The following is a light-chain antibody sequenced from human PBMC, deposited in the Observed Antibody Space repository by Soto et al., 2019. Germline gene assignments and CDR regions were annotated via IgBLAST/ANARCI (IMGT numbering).Light chain of an antibody. CDR1: QDISNY. CDR2: DAS. CDR3: QQYDNLPIT. V-gene: IGKV1-33*01. Sequence: DILITHSPSSLSASLVARVNITYQAIQDISNYLKWYQQKPGKAPKLLIYDASNLETGVPSRLSGSGSGTDFTFTISSLQPEDIATYYCQQYDNLPITFGQGTRLEI. J-gene: IGKJ5*01.